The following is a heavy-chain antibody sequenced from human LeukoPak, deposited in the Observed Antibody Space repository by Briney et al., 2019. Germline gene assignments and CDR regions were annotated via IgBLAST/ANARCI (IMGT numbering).Heavy chain of an antibody. Sequence: PGGSLRLSCAASGFTFSNYAMSWVRQAPGKGLDWVSAISGSGGSTNYADSVKGRFTISRDKSENTVHLQMDSLRAEDTAIYFCARGPPSGGRTYSSSSWYYYFYMDVWGKGTTVTVSS. J-gene: IGHJ6*03. CDR2: ISGSGGST. D-gene: IGHD6-6*01. CDR3: ARGPPSGGRTYSSSSWYYYFYMDV. V-gene: IGHV3-23*01. CDR1: GFTFSNYA.